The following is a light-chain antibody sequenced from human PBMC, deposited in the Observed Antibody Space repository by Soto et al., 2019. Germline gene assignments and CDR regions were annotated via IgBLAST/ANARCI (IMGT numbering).Light chain of an antibody. Sequence: EIVLTQSPGTLSLSPGERATLSCRASQSVGTYLAWYRQKPGQAPRLLIYGASSRATGIPARFSGSGSGTDFTLTISSLEPEDFAVYYCQQRSNWPSITFGQGTRLEIK. CDR1: QSVGTY. CDR3: QQRSNWPSIT. J-gene: IGKJ5*01. V-gene: IGKV3-11*01. CDR2: GAS.